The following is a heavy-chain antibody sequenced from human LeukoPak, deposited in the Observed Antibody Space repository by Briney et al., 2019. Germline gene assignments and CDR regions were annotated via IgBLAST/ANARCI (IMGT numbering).Heavy chain of an antibody. CDR1: GFTVSAKY. CDR3: ARDGGFGGPGGDNWFDS. CDR2: IYSDGGT. J-gene: IGHJ5*01. V-gene: IGHV3-66*02. Sequence: SGGSLRLSCAASGFTVSAKYMSWVRQGPGKGLDWISSIYSDGGTNYADSVKGRFTISRDNSKNTLYLQMNSLGPEDTAVYYCARDGGFGGPGGDNWFDSWGQGALVTVSS. D-gene: IGHD3-16*01.